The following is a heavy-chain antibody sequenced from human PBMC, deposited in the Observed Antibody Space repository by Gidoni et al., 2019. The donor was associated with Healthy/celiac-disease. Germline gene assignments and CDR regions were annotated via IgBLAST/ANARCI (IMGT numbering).Heavy chain of an antibody. CDR3: ERRGLLEWQYYVDY. V-gene: IGHV5-51*01. CDR2: IYPGDADT. J-gene: IGHJ4*02. D-gene: IGHD3-3*01. CDR1: GYSFPSYW. Sequence: VQLVQSVAEVKQPGESLKISCTGSGYSFPSYWIGWVRQMPGKGLEWMGIIYPGDADTRDSPSCQGKVTISADKAISTAYLQGSSLKASDTAMDYCERRGLLEWQYYVDYWGQGTLVTVSS.